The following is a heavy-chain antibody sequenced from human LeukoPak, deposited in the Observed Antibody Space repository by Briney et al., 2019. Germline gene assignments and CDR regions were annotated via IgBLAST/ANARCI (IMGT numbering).Heavy chain of an antibody. J-gene: IGHJ6*03. D-gene: IGHD6-19*01. CDR3: SKVGGIVLAVSYYMDV. V-gene: IGHV3-30*02. Sequence: GGSLRLSCEASGFTFRNYDMYWVRQPPGKGLEWVAYIPYYGSNTHCTDPAKRRFTNAKNTSKNTLYQQMNSLRVEDSALYYCSKVGGIVLAVSYYMDVWGKGTTVTVS. CDR1: GFTFRNYD. CDR2: IPYYGSNT.